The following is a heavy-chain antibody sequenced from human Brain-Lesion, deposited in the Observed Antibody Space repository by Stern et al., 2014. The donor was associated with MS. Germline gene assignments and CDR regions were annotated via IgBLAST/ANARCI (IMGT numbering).Heavy chain of an antibody. CDR1: GGSISSSTYY. CDR3: ARHDSVPRPSQLYSARDRGPGYFDY. V-gene: IGHV4-39*01. D-gene: IGHD1-26*01. J-gene: IGHJ4*02. Sequence: QVQLVESGPGLVKPSETLSLTCTVSGGSISSSTYYWAWIRQPPGKGLEWIGNIYYSGFNYYNQSLKSRVTISVDMSKTQFSLKLSSVTAADTAIYYCARHDSVPRPSQLYSARDRGPGYFDYWGQGTLVTVSS. CDR2: IYYSGFN.